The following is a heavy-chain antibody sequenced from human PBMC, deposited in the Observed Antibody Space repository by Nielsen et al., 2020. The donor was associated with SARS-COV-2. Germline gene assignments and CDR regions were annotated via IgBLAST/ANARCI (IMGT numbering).Heavy chain of an antibody. CDR1: EFSYEKSA. V-gene: IGHV3-23*01. Sequence: GESLKISCAVSEFSYEKSAMSWVRQAPGKGLEWVSTISGQGASTYYADSVKGRFTISRDNPKNSLYLQMNSLRAEDTAVYYCAREDDSSGYTYGMDVWGQGTTVTVSS. CDR2: ISGQGAST. CDR3: AREDDSSGYTYGMDV. J-gene: IGHJ6*02. D-gene: IGHD3-22*01.